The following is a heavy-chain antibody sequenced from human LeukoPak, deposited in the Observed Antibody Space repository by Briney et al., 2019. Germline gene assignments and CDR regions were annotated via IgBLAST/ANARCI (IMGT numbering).Heavy chain of an antibody. J-gene: IGHJ3*02. D-gene: IGHD4-11*01. CDR1: GGTFSNYA. Sequence: GSSVKVSCKASGGTFSNYAITWVRQAPGEGLEWVGLIIPIFDTTNYAQKFQDRVTITADESTSTAYMELTSLRSDDTAVYYCARDPIDYNDVPDAFDIWGQGTMVTVSS. V-gene: IGHV1-69*13. CDR3: ARDPIDYNDVPDAFDI. CDR2: IIPIFDTT.